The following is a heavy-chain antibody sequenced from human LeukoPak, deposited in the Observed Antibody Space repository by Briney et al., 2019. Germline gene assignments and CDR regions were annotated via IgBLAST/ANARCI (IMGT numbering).Heavy chain of an antibody. CDR3: ARVENSGSSSGRAFDI. J-gene: IGHJ3*02. CDR1: GGSFSGYY. V-gene: IGHV4-34*01. Sequence: SETLSLTCAVYGGSFSGYYWSWIRQPPGKGLEWIGEINHSGSTNYNPSLKSRVTISVDTSKNQFSLKLSSATAADTAVYYCARVENSGSSSGRAFDIWGQGTMVTVSS. CDR2: INHSGST. D-gene: IGHD1-26*01.